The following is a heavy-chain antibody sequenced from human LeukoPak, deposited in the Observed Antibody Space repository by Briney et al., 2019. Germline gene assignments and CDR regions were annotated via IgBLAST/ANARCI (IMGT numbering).Heavy chain of an antibody. J-gene: IGHJ6*03. Sequence: ASVKVSCKASGYTFTSYYMHWVRQAPGQGLEWMGWMNPNSGNTGYAQKFQGRVTMTRNTSISTAYMELSSLRSEDTAVYYCARGPRYGSGSYYMDVWGKGTTVTVSS. CDR2: MNPNSGNT. CDR3: ARGPRYGSGSYYMDV. D-gene: IGHD3-10*01. V-gene: IGHV1-8*02. CDR1: GYTFTSYY.